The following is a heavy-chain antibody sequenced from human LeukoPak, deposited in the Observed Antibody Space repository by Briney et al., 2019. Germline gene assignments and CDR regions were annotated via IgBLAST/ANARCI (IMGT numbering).Heavy chain of an antibody. D-gene: IGHD6-25*01. CDR2: IWYDGSNK. Sequence: GGSLRLSCAASGFTFSTYGMHWVRQAPGRGLEWVAVIWYDGSNKYYADSVKGRFTISRDNSKNTLFLQMNSLRAEDTAVYYCAKEFSAAAYYFHYWGQGTLVTVPS. CDR1: GFTFSTYG. J-gene: IGHJ4*02. V-gene: IGHV3-33*06. CDR3: AKEFSAAAYYFHY.